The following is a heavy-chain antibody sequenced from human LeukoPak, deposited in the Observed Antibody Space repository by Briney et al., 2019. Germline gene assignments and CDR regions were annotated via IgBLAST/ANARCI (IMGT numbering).Heavy chain of an antibody. V-gene: IGHV1-8*03. J-gene: IGHJ4*02. CDR3: ARGRLNGNVDF. D-gene: IGHD1-20*01. CDR2: MHPNSGDT. CDR1: GYTFTSYY. Sequence: ASVEVSCKASGYTFTSYYMHWVRQAAGQGFEWMGWMHPNSGDTGYAHNLQGRITITRDSSTATVFMELSSLRSEDTAMYYCARGRLNGNVDFWGQGTLVTVSS.